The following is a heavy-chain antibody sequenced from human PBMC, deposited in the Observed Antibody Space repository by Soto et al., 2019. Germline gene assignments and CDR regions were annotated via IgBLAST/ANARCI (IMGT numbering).Heavy chain of an antibody. V-gene: IGHV1-18*01. CDR3: ARDIGYYDPGPLPLF. J-gene: IGHJ4*02. D-gene: IGHD3-16*01. CDR2: ISAYNGNT. Sequence: QVQLVQSGAEVKKPGASVKVSCKASGYTFTSYGISWVRQAPGQGRERMGWISAYNGNTNYAQKLQGRVTMTTDTSTSTAYMELRSLRSDDTAVYYCARDIGYYDPGPLPLFWGQGTLVTVSS. CDR1: GYTFTSYG.